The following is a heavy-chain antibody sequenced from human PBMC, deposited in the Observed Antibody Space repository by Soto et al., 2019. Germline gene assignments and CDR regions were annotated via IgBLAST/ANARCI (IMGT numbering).Heavy chain of an antibody. Sequence: GGSLRLSCAASGFTFSSYAMSWVRQAPGKGLEWVSAISGSGGSTYYADSVKGRFTISRDNSKNTLYLQMNSLRAEDTAVYYCAKDNGRLEARPGSYWGQGTQVTVSS. CDR3: AKDNGRLEARPGSY. CDR2: ISGSGGST. CDR1: GFTFSSYA. V-gene: IGHV3-23*01. D-gene: IGHD6-6*01. J-gene: IGHJ4*02.